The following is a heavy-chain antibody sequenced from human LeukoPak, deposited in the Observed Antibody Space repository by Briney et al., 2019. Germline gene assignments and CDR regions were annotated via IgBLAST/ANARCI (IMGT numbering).Heavy chain of an antibody. CDR3: ARDSLIVVVRDAFDI. CDR2: ISSSGSTI. Sequence: PGGSLRLSCAASGFTFSSYEMNWVRQAPGKGLEWVSYISSSGSTIYYADSVKGRFTISRDNAKNSLYLQMNSLRAEDTAVYYCARDSLIVVVRDAFDIWGQGTMVTVSS. J-gene: IGHJ3*02. CDR1: GFTFSSYE. V-gene: IGHV3-48*03. D-gene: IGHD3-22*01.